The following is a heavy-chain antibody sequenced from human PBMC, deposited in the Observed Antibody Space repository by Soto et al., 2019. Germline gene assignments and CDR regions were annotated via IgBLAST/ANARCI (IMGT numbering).Heavy chain of an antibody. D-gene: IGHD2-15*01. J-gene: IGHJ4*02. CDR3: VTVNIGRSGGWVPFEY. CDR1: GDSISSRTYF. V-gene: IGHV4-39*01. CDR2: IYSSGTT. Sequence: QVQLQGSGPGLVKPSETLSLTCSVSGDSISSRTYFWGWIRQSPERGLEGIGDIYSSGTTHYNASLTSRATMSADTSKGQLSLKLSSVTAADTAVYYSVTVNIGRSGGWVPFEYWGQGFPVTVS.